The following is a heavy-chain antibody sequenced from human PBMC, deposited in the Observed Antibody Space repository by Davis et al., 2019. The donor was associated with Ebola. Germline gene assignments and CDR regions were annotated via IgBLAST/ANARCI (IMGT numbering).Heavy chain of an antibody. CDR2: INHSGST. CDR1: GGSFSGYY. Sequence: PSETLSLTCAVYGGSFSGYYWSWIRQPPGKGLEWIGEINHSGSTNYNPSLKSRVTISVDTSKNQFSLKLSSVTAADTAVYYCARAPGDSFDYWGQGTLVTVSS. V-gene: IGHV4-34*09. D-gene: IGHD3-10*01. CDR3: ARAPGDSFDY. J-gene: IGHJ4*02.